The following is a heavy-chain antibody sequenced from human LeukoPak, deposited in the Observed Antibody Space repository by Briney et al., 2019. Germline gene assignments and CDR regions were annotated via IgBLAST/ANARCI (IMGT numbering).Heavy chain of an antibody. CDR2: INPSGGST. CDR3: TRFGDYGEY. J-gene: IGHJ4*02. Sequence: GGSLRLSCAASGYTFTSYYMHWVRQAPGQGLEWMGIINPSGGSTSYAQKFQGRVTMTRDMSTSTVYMELSSLRSEDTAVYYCTRFGDYGEYWGQGTLVTVSS. D-gene: IGHD3-10*01. CDR1: GYTFTSYY. V-gene: IGHV1-46*01.